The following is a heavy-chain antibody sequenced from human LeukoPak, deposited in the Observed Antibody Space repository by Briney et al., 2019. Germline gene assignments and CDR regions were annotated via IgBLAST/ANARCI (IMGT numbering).Heavy chain of an antibody. J-gene: IGHJ4*02. V-gene: IGHV4-61*08. D-gene: IGHD3-3*01. CDR1: GDPISSHSGYK. CDR2: VYYSGTT. Sequence: PSETLSLTCTVSGDPISSHSGYKWNWIRQAPGKGLEWIGYVYYSGTTSYNPSVNSRVTISVDTSKNQFSLKLTSVTAADTAVYYCAREWSASDYWGQGTLVTVSS. CDR3: AREWSASDY.